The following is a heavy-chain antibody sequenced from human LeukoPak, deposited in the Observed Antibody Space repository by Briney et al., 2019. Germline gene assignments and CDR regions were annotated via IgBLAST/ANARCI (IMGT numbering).Heavy chain of an antibody. Sequence: GGSLRLSCAASGFTFSGSAMHWVRQASGKGLEWVGRIRSKANSYATAYAASVKGRFTISRDDSKNTAYLQMNSLKTEDTAVYYCTTVTTVVTLWGQGTLVTVSS. V-gene: IGHV3-73*01. CDR3: TTVTTVVTL. J-gene: IGHJ4*02. CDR1: GFTFSGSA. CDR2: IRSKANSYAT. D-gene: IGHD4-23*01.